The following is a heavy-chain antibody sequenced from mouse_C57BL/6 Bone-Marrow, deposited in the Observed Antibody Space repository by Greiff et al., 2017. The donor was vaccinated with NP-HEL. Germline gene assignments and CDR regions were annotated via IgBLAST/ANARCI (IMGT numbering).Heavy chain of an antibody. CDR3: TTGGSSPYAMDY. J-gene: IGHJ4*01. Sequence: EVQLQQSGAELVRPGASVKLSCTVSGFNIKDDYMHWVKQRPEQGLEWIGWIDPENGDTEYASKFQGKATITADTSSNTGYPQLSSLTSEDTAVYYCTTGGSSPYAMDYWGQGTSVTVSS. CDR2: IDPENGDT. V-gene: IGHV14-4*01. CDR1: GFNIKDDY. D-gene: IGHD1-1*01.